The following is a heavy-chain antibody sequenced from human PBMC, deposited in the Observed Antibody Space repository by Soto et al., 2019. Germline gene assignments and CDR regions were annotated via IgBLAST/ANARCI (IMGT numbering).Heavy chain of an antibody. J-gene: IGHJ6*02. CDR2: IYPGGSDT. Sequence: GESLKISCKGSGYSFTSYWVGWVRQMPGKGLEWMGIIYPGGSDTRYSPSFQGQVTISADKSISTAYLQWSSLKASDTAMYYCASSSYGTYYYYGMDVWGQGTTVTVSS. CDR3: ASSSYGTYYYYGMDV. CDR1: GYSFTSYW. V-gene: IGHV5-51*01. D-gene: IGHD5-18*01.